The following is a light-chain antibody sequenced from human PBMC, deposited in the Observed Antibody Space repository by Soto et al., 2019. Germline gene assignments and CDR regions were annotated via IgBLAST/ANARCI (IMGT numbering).Light chain of an antibody. CDR3: QQYNNWPLT. CDR1: QSVSTN. V-gene: IGKV3-15*01. Sequence: EIVMAQSPATLSVSPGERATLSCRASQSVSTNLAWYQQKAGQAPRLLIYGASTRVTGIPARFSGSGSGTEFTLTISSLQSEDFAVYYCQQYNNWPLTFGPGTKVDIK. CDR2: GAS. J-gene: IGKJ3*01.